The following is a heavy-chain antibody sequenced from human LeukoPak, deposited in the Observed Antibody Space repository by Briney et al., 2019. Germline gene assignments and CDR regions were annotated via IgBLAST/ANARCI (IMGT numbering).Heavy chain of an antibody. CDR1: GFTFSSYA. CDR2: IRYDGSNK. D-gene: IGHD3-3*01. CDR3: AREPFWSGYYSNLHFDY. V-gene: IGHV3-30*02. Sequence: GGSLRLSCAASGFTFSSYAMSWVRQAPGKGLEWVAFIRYDGSNKYYADSVKGRFTISRDNAKNSLYLQMSSLRAEDTAVYYCAREPFWSGYYSNLHFDYWGQGTLVTVSS. J-gene: IGHJ4*02.